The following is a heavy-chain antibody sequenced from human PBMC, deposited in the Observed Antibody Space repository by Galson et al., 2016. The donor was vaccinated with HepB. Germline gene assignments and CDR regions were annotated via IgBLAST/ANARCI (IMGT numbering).Heavy chain of an antibody. CDR2: INSRSTHR. Sequence: SLRLSCAASGFNINSYNMIWVRQAPGKGLEWVSSINSRSTHRSHADSVKGRFTMSRDNAKNSLILQMNSLRLEDTAVYYCARGPPADVNIESTKGVDYWGQGTLVTVSS. CDR3: ARGPPADVNIESTKGVDY. CDR1: GFNINSYN. J-gene: IGHJ4*02. D-gene: IGHD5/OR15-5a*01. V-gene: IGHV3-21*01.